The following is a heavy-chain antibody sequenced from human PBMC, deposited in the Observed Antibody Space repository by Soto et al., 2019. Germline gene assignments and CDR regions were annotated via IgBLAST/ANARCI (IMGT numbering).Heavy chain of an antibody. CDR1: GFKFSSYS. J-gene: IGHJ4*02. D-gene: IGHD3-22*01. CDR2: ISGSGGNE. CDR3: ARVIVRTSYSDTSGYYFNH. Sequence: GGSLRLSCAASGFKFSSYSMNWVRQAPGKGLEWVSAISGSGGNEYYPDSVKGRFTISRDNSKNTLYLQMNSLRAEDTAVYYCARVIVRTSYSDTSGYYFNHWGQGTLVTVSS. V-gene: IGHV3-23*01.